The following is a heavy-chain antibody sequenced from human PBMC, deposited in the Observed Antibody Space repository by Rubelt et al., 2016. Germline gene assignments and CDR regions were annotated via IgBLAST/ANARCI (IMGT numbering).Heavy chain of an antibody. CDR1: GFSLSTSGMC. Sequence: QVTLRESGPALVKPTQTLTLTCTFSGFSLSTSGMCVSWIRQPPGKALEWLARIDWDDDKYDSTSLKTRLTISKDTAKNQVVRNMTNMDPEDTATYYCARILLPDYYDSSGGMDVWGQGTTVTVSS. CDR3: ARILLPDYYDSSGGMDV. V-gene: IGHV2-70*15. CDR2: IDWDDDK. D-gene: IGHD3-22*01. J-gene: IGHJ6*02.